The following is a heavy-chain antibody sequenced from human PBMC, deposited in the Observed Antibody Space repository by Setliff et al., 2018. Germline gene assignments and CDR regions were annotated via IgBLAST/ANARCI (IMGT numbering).Heavy chain of an antibody. D-gene: IGHD2-2*01. J-gene: IGHJ3*02. CDR3: ARGYQVTPPRADAFDI. V-gene: IGHV1-69*13. CDR2: IIPLFGTT. CDR1: GGNFNNYA. Sequence: SVKVSCKASGGNFNNYAINWVRQAPGQGLEWVGRIIPLFGTTNFAQEFQGRVTITADESTETTYMDLTSLRSEDTAVYYCARGYQVTPPRADAFDIWGQGTLGTVSS.